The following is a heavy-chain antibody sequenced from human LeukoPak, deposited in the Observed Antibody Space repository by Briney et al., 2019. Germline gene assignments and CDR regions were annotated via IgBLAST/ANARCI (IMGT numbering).Heavy chain of an antibody. CDR2: ISGDGGTT. J-gene: IGHJ2*01. Sequence: GGSLRLSCAASGFSFDDYAMQWVRQAPGKGLEWVSLISGDGGTTYYTDSMKGRFTISRDNCKNSLYLQMNSLRTEDTALYYCAKDWRYFGDDFDLWGRGTLVTVSS. CDR1: GFSFDDYA. CDR3: AKDWRYFGDDFDL. V-gene: IGHV3-43*02. D-gene: IGHD4-17*01.